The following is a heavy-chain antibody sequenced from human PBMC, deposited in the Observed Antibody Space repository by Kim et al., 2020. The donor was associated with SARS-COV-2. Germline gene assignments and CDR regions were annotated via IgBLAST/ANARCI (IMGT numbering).Heavy chain of an antibody. CDR3: ARTGRTDLGCSSTSCYADHDY. V-gene: IGHV3-33*05. J-gene: IGHJ4*02. D-gene: IGHD2-2*01. CDR2: ISYDGSNK. CDR1: GFTFSSYG. Sequence: GGSLRLSCAASGFTFSSYGMHWVRQAPGKGLEWVAVISYDGSNKYYADSVKGRFTISRDNSKNTLYLQMNSLRAEDTAVYYCARTGRTDLGCSSTSCYADHDYWGQGTLVTVSS.